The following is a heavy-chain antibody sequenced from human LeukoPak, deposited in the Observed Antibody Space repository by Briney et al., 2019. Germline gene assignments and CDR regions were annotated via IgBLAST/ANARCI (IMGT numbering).Heavy chain of an antibody. CDR1: GFTFSSYA. CDR3: AHSIAVAGSFDY. V-gene: IGHV3-23*01. Sequence: GGSLRLSCAASGFTFSSYAMGWVRQAPGKGLEWVSAISGSGGSTYYADSVKGRFTISRDNSKNTLYLQMNSLRAEDTAVCYCAHSIAVAGSFDYWGQGTLVTVSS. J-gene: IGHJ4*02. CDR2: ISGSGGST. D-gene: IGHD6-19*01.